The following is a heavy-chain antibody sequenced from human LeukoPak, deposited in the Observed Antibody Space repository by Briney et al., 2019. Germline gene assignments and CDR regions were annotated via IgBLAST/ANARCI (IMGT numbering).Heavy chain of an antibody. V-gene: IGHV4-4*07. Sequence: SETLSLTCTVSGGSISSYYWIWIRQPAGKGLEWIGRIYTSGSTNYNPSLKSRVTISVDKSKNQFSLKLSSVTAADTAVYYCARGGDSSGFYWGQGTLVTVSS. D-gene: IGHD6-19*01. CDR3: ARGGDSSGFY. CDR2: IYTSGST. J-gene: IGHJ4*02. CDR1: GGSISSYY.